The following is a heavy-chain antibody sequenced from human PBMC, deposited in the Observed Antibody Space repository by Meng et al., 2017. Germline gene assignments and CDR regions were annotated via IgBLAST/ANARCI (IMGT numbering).Heavy chain of an antibody. D-gene: IGHD3-10*01. CDR2: ISWDGGST. J-gene: IGHJ6*02. Sequence: GESLKISCAASGFTFDDYAMHWVRQAPGKGLEWVSLISWDGGSTYYADSVKGRFAISRDNSKNSLYLQMNSLRAEDTALYYCAKDIRVRGPVEYYGMDVWGQGTTVTVSS. CDR1: GFTFDDYA. V-gene: IGHV3-43D*03. CDR3: AKDIRVRGPVEYYGMDV.